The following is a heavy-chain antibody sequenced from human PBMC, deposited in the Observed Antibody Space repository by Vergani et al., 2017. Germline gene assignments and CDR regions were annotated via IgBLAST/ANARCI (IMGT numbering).Heavy chain of an antibody. Sequence: QVQLVQSGAEVKKPGSSVKVSCKASGGTFSSYAISWVRQAPGQGLEWMGGIIPIFGTANYAQKFQGRVTITADESTSTAYMELSSLRSEDTAVYYCARDRWRWAEAGTPYYYGMDVWGQGTTVTVSS. J-gene: IGHJ6*02. CDR2: IIPIFGTA. CDR1: GGTFSSYA. D-gene: IGHD6-13*01. CDR3: ARDRWRWAEAGTPYYYGMDV. V-gene: IGHV1-69*01.